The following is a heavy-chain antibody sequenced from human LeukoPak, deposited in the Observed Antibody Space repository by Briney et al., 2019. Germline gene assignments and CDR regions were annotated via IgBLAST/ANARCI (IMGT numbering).Heavy chain of an antibody. J-gene: IGHJ4*02. CDR1: GYTFTSYY. V-gene: IGHV1-46*01. D-gene: IGHD3-10*01. CDR2: INPSGGST. CDR3: ARGGITMVRGVIRFIDY. Sequence: ASVKVSCKASGYTFTSYYMHWVRQAPGQGLGWMGIINPSGGSTSYAQKFQGRVTMTRDMSTSTVYMELSSLRSEDTAVYYCARGGITMVRGVIRFIDYWGQGTLVTVSS.